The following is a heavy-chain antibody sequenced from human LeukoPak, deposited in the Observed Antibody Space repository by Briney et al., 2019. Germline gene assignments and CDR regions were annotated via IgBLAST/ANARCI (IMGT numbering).Heavy chain of an antibody. V-gene: IGHV4-4*07. CDR2: IFSSGRN. CDR1: GGSISGYY. Sequence: SETLSLTCNVSGGSISGYYWSWIRQPAGKGLEWMGRIFSSGRNNYNPSLKSRLMVAVDPSKNQFSLRLSSVTAADTAMYYCARIMLGDYKLLGGRADSWGQGTLVTVSS. CDR3: ARIMLGDYKLLGGRADS. J-gene: IGHJ5*01. D-gene: IGHD3-16*01.